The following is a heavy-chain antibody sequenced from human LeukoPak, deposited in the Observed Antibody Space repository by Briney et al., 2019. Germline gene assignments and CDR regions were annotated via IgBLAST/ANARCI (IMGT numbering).Heavy chain of an antibody. Sequence: GGSLRLSCAASGFTFSSYEMNWVRQAPGKGLEWVSYISSSGSTIYYADSVKGRFTISRDNAKNSLYLQMNSLRAEDTADYYCAREIITLGPGFDYWGQRTLVTVSS. CDR1: GFTFSSYE. D-gene: IGHD1-20*01. CDR3: AREIITLGPGFDY. V-gene: IGHV3-48*03. J-gene: IGHJ4*02. CDR2: ISSSGSTI.